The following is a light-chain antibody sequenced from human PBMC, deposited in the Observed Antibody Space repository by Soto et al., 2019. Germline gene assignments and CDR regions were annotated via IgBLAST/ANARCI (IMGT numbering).Light chain of an antibody. Sequence: DFQMTQSPSSLSASVGDGVTITCRASQGIHSYLAWFQQKPGKVPQLLIYAASTLQAGVPSRFSSSGSGTDFTLTINSLQPEDVATYYCQKYDSVPFTFGPGTKV. CDR1: QGIHSY. J-gene: IGKJ3*01. CDR2: AAS. CDR3: QKYDSVPFT. V-gene: IGKV1-27*01.